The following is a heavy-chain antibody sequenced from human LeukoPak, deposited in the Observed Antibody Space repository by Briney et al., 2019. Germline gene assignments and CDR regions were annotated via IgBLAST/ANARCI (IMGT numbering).Heavy chain of an antibody. J-gene: IGHJ4*02. CDR2: INYSGGT. CDR1: DDSISSTLFY. CDR3: AREWAFGGSSLDY. Sequence: ETLSLTCTVSDDSISSTLFYWVWIRQPPGKGLESIGTINYSGGTYYNPSLKSRVTMSMDASKKQFSLKLTSVTAADMAVYYCAREWAFGGSSLDYWGRGTLVTVSS. D-gene: IGHD4-23*01. V-gene: IGHV4-39*07.